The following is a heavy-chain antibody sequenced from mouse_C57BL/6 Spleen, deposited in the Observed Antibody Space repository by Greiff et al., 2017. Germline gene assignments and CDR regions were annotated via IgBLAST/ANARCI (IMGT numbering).Heavy chain of an antibody. CDR2: ISDGGSYT. Sequence: EVKLMESGGGLVKPGGSLKLSCAASGFTFSSYAMSWVRQTPEKRLEWVATISDGGSYTYYPDNVKGRFTISRDNAKNNLYLQMSHLKSEDTAMYYCARVKGSSGYYFDYWGQGTTLTVSS. D-gene: IGHD3-2*02. CDR3: ARVKGSSGYYFDY. J-gene: IGHJ2*01. V-gene: IGHV5-4*03. CDR1: GFTFSSYA.